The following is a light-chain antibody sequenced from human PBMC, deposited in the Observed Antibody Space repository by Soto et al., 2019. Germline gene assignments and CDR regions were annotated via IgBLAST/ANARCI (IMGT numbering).Light chain of an antibody. J-gene: IGKJ5*01. CDR3: QQYSSSPIT. CDR2: GSS. V-gene: IGKV3-20*01. CDR1: QSASSNY. Sequence: TQFPGTLSWSTGERATLSCRASQSASSNYLAWYQQKPGQAPRLLISGSSSRAAGIPDRFSGSGSGTDFTLTITRLEHQDYVVYYCQQYSSSPITFGQGTRLEIK.